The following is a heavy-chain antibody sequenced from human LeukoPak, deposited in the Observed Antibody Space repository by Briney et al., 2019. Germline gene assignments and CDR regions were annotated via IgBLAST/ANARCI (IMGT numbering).Heavy chain of an antibody. J-gene: IGHJ4*02. D-gene: IGHD5-24*01. CDR3: ARRRDGYNADFDY. CDR2: IYSSGTT. CDR1: GGSISSYY. V-gene: IGHV4-4*09. Sequence: SETLSLTCTVSGGSISSYYWGWIRQPPGKGLEWIGYIYSSGTTNYNPSLKSRVTISISTSKNQFSLNLSSVTAADTAVYYCARRRDGYNADFDYWGQGTLVTVSS.